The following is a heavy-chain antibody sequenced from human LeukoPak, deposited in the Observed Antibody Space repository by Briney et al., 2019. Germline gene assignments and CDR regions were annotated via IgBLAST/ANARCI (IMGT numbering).Heavy chain of an antibody. J-gene: IGHJ3*02. CDR1: GFTFSSYW. Sequence: PGGSLRLSCAASGFTFSSYWMHWVRQAPGKGLVWVSRINSDGSSTSYADSVKGRFTISRDNAKNTLYLQMNSLRAEDTAVYYCASGVIYDAFDIWGQGTMVTVSS. V-gene: IGHV3-74*01. D-gene: IGHD3-16*02. CDR2: INSDGSST. CDR3: ASGVIYDAFDI.